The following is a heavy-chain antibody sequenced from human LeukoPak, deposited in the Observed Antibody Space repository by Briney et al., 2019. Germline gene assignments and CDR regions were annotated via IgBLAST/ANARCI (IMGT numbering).Heavy chain of an antibody. J-gene: IGHJ4*02. V-gene: IGHV3-74*01. Sequence: GGSLRLSCAASGFSLCNYWMHWFRQVPGKGLMWVSRVPNDGTSTGYADSVKGRFTISRDDATNTLFLQMNSLRVEDTAVYYCATSGIGHYYFDFWGQGALVTVSS. CDR2: VPNDGTST. CDR1: GFSLCNYW. D-gene: IGHD3-3*01. CDR3: ATSGIGHYYFDF.